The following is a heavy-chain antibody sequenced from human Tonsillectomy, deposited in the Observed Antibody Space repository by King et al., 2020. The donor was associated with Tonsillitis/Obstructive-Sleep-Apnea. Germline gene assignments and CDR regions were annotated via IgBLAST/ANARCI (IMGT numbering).Heavy chain of an antibody. CDR1: SYTFSSYD. CDR3: ARGDGYDYYMDV. Sequence: QLVQSGAEVKEPGASVKVSCKASSYTFSSYDVSWVRQAPGQGLEWVGWISGYSGNTKYAERLQGRVTMTRDTSTSTAYMELRSLRSDDTAVYYCARGDGYDYYMDVWGKGTTVAVSS. CDR2: ISGYSGNT. V-gene: IGHV1-18*01. D-gene: IGHD5-24*01. J-gene: IGHJ6*03.